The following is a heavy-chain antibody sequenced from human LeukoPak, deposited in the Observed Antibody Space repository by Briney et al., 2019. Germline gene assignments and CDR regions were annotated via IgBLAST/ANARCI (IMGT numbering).Heavy chain of an antibody. D-gene: IGHD3-10*01. J-gene: IGHJ4*02. CDR1: GYTFTSYY. V-gene: IGHV1-46*01. CDR3: ARGGVTMVRGVKLDY. CDR2: INPSGGST. Sequence: ASVKVSCKASGYTFTSYYMHWVRQAPGQGLEWMGIINPSGGSTSYAQKLQGRVTMTTDTSTSTAYMELRSLRSDDTAVYYCARGGVTMVRGVKLDYWGQGTLVTVSS.